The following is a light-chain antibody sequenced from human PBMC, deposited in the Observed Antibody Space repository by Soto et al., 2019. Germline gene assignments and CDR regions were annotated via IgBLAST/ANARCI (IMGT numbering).Light chain of an antibody. CDR3: MQSTRLPPT. J-gene: IGKJ5*01. V-gene: IGKV2D-29*02. CDR2: EVS. CDR1: QSLLHITGETL. Sequence: DVVMTQTPLSLSVAPGQPASISCKSSQSLLHITGETLLFWYLQKPGQSQQLLIYEVSTRVSGVPDRFSGSGSGTDFTLEISRVETDDVGIYYCMQSTRLPPTFGQGTRLGIE.